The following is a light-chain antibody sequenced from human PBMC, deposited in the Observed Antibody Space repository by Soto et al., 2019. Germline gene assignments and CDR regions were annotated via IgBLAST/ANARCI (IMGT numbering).Light chain of an antibody. Sequence: DIKFTQSPSFLSASVGDRVTITCRASQGISSYLAWYQQKPGKAPKLLIYAASTLQSGVPSRFSGSGSGTEFTLTISSLQPEDFATYYCQQLNSYPRTFGGGTKVDIK. V-gene: IGKV1-9*01. J-gene: IGKJ4*01. CDR2: AAS. CDR3: QQLNSYPRT. CDR1: QGISSY.